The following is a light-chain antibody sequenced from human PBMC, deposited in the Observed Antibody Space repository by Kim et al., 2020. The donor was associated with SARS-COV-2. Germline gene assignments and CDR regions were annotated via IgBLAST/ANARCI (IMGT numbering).Light chain of an antibody. V-gene: IGLV3-19*01. CDR3: NSRDSSGNHSV. CDR1: SLRSYY. Sequence: SSELTQDPAVSVALGQTVRITCQGDSLRSYYASWYQQKPGQAPVLVIYGKNNRPSGIPDRFPGSSSGNTASLTIPGAQAEAEADYYCNSRDSSGNHSVFG. J-gene: IGLJ1*01. CDR2: GKN.